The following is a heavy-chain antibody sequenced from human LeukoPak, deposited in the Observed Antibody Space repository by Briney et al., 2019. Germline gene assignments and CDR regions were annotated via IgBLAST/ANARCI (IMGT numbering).Heavy chain of an antibody. Sequence: GGSLRLSCAASGFTFSSYSMNWVRQAPGKGLEWVSYISSHKTYIYYADSVKDRFTISRDNAQNSLYLQMNSLRAEDTAVYFCARNRQWLLADYWGQGTVVTVSS. V-gene: IGHV3-21*01. CDR1: GFTFSSYS. J-gene: IGHJ4*02. CDR2: ISSHKTYI. CDR3: ARNRQWLLADY. D-gene: IGHD3-22*01.